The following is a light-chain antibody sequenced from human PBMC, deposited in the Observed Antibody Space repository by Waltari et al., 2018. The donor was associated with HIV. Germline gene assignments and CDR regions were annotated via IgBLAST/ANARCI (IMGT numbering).Light chain of an antibody. CDR1: QSINSGY. CDR2: GAS. Sequence: EIVLTQSPGTLSLSPGERATLSCRARQSINSGYVAWYQQKPGQGPRLLLYGASSRATGIPDRFSGSGSGTDFTLTISRLEPEDFAVYYCQQYGSSPRTFGQGTKLEIK. CDR3: QQYGSSPRT. V-gene: IGKV3-20*01. J-gene: IGKJ2*01.